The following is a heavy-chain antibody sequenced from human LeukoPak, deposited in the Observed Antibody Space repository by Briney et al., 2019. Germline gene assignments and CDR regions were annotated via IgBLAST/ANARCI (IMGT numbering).Heavy chain of an antibody. D-gene: IGHD1-26*01. J-gene: IGHJ1*01. CDR2: ISWNSGSI. CDR3: AKDWGSYYTQYFQH. V-gene: IGHV3-9*01. CDR1: GFTFDDYA. Sequence: GGSLRLSCAASGFTFDDYAMHWVRQAPGKGLEWVSGISWNSGSIGYADSVKGRFTISRDNAKNSLYLQMNSLRAEDTALYYCAKDWGSYYTQYFQHWGQGTLVTVSS.